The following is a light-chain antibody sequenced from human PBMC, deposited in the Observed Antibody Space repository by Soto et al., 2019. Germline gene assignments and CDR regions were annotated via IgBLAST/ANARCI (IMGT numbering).Light chain of an antibody. CDR3: QQYGSSIT. Sequence: EIVLTQSPGTLSLSPGEGATLSCRASQSVSSKLAWYQQKPGQAPRLPIYGTSSRATGIPDRFSGSGSGTFFPLTISRMDPEFVAVYYCQQYGSSITFGQGTRLEIK. J-gene: IGKJ5*01. CDR2: GTS. CDR1: QSVSSK. V-gene: IGKV3-20*01.